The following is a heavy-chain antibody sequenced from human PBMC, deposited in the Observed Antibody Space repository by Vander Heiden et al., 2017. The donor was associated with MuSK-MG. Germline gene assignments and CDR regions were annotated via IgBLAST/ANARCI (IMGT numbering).Heavy chain of an antibody. D-gene: IGHD3-3*01. J-gene: IGHJ4*02. V-gene: IGHV3-33*01. CDR1: GFTFSSSG. Sequence: QVQLVESGGGVVQPGRSLRLSCAASGFTFSSSGMHWVRQAPGKGLEWVAVIWYDGSNKYYADSVKGRFTISRDNSKNTLYLQMNSLRAEDTAVYYCARDTTIFGVVIRRHFDYWGQGTLVTVSS. CDR2: IWYDGSNK. CDR3: ARDTTIFGVVIRRHFDY.